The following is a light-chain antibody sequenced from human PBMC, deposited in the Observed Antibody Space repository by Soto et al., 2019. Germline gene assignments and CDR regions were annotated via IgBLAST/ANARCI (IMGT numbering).Light chain of an antibody. Sequence: QSVLTQPASVSGSPGQSITISCTGTSSDVGGYNYVSWYQQHPGKAPKLMIYDVSNRPSGISNRLSAYKSGNKASLTIPGFQSEDVADYFCSSYTSSSTQVFGTGSKVTVL. J-gene: IGLJ1*01. V-gene: IGLV2-14*01. CDR1: SSDVGGYNY. CDR2: DVS. CDR3: SSYTSSSTQV.